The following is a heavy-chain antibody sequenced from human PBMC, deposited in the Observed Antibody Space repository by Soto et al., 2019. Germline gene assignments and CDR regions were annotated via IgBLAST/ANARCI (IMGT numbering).Heavy chain of an antibody. CDR3: ARGGRTILAPLP. J-gene: IGHJ5*02. CDR1: GYTFTGYF. CDR2: INPNSGAT. Sequence: APVKVSCKASGYTFTGYFIHWVRQAPRQGLEWVGYINPNSGATKYAPRFQGRVTMTSDTSIRTAYMDLSNLRSDDTAVYYCARGGRTILAPLPWGPGTLVTVSS. V-gene: IGHV1-2*02. D-gene: IGHD3-3*01.